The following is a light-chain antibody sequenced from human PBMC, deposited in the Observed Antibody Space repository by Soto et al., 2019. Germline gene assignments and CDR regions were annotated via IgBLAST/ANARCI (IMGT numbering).Light chain of an antibody. CDR3: QQSDTAPAT. J-gene: IGKJ1*01. V-gene: IGKV1-39*01. CDR1: QSISSY. Sequence: DIQMTQSPSSLSASVGDRVTITCRASQSISSYLNWYQQKPGKAPKVLIYAASSLQSGVPSRFSGSGSGTDFTLTISSLQPEDFATYYYQQSDTAPATFGQGTRVEIK. CDR2: AAS.